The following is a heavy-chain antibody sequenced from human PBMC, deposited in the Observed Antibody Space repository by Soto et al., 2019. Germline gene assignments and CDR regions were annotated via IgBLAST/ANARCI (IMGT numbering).Heavy chain of an antibody. V-gene: IGHV3-15*07. J-gene: IGHJ6*02. D-gene: IGHD2-15*01. CDR1: DFTITNAR. CDR2: IKTKAEGGAT. CDR3: TTGSVEGV. Sequence: EVQLVESGGGLVKPGGSLRLSCAASDFTITNARMNWVRQAPGKGLEWVGRIKTKAEGGATDYAAPLKGRFTISRDDSRNTLFLQMNSLKTEDTAVYYCTTGSVEGVWGQGATVTVSS.